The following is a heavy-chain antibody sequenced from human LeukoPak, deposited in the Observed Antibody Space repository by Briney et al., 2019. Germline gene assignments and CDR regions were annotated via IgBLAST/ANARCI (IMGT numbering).Heavy chain of an antibody. Sequence: GGSLRLSCAASGFSFSNYGMNWVRQAPGKGLEWVSGITGHGDTTYYADSVKGRFTISRDNSRNTVYLQMNSLRAEDTAVYYCARDITDLAYCGGDCYSRYFDYWGQGTLVTVSS. CDR3: ARDITDLAYCGGDCYSRYFDY. D-gene: IGHD2-21*02. J-gene: IGHJ4*02. CDR1: GFSFSNYG. CDR2: ITGHGDTT. V-gene: IGHV3-23*01.